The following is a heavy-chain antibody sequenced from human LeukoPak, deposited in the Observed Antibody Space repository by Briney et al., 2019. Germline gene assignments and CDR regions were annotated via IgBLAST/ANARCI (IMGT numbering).Heavy chain of an antibody. CDR2: IYYSGST. CDR1: GGSISSYY. J-gene: IGHJ5*02. D-gene: IGHD6-19*01. V-gene: IGHV4-59*01. CDR3: ARAPISGVAGNCFDP. Sequence: PSETLSLTCTVSGGSISSYYWSWIRQPPGKGLEWIGYIYYSGSTNYNPSLKSRVTISVDTSKNQFSLKLSSVTAADTAVYYCARAPISGVAGNCFDPWGQGTLVTVSS.